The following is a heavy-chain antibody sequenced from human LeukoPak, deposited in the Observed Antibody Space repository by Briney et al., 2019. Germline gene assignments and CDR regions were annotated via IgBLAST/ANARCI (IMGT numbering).Heavy chain of an antibody. CDR2: INHSGST. D-gene: IGHD4-11*01. J-gene: IGHJ6*03. V-gene: IGHV4-34*01. CDR3: ARARVQYPRWGYYYYMDV. CDR1: GGSFSGYY. Sequence: SETLSLTCAVYGGSFSGYYWSWIRHPPGKGLEWIGEINHSGSTNYNPPLKSRATISVDTSKNQFSLKLSSVTAADTAVYYCARARVQYPRWGYYYYMDVWGKGTTVTVSS.